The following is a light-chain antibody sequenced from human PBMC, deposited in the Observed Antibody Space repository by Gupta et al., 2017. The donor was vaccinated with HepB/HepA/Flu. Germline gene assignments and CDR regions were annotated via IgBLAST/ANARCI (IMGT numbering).Light chain of an antibody. CDR2: GNS. CDR1: SSNIGAGYD. J-gene: IGLJ3*02. V-gene: IGLV1-40*01. CDR3: QSYDSSRSGWV. Sequence: QSVLTQPPSVSGPPGQRVTISCTGSSSNIGAGYDVHWYQQHPGTAPKLLIYGNSNRPSGVPDRFSGSKSGTSASLAISGLQAEDEADYYCQSYDSSRSGWVFGGGTKLTVL.